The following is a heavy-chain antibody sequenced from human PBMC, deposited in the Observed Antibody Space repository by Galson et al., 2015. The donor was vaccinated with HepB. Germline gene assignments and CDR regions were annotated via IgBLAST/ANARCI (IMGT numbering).Heavy chain of an antibody. V-gene: IGHV3-23*01. D-gene: IGHD5-12*01. Sequence: SLRLSCAASRFTFSSHAMTWVRQAPGKGLEWVSFINGNGGTTSYADSVKGRFTISRDNSKNILYLQMNSLRAGDTAVYYCAKVPYSWGFDYWGQGTLVTVSS. J-gene: IGHJ4*02. CDR3: AKVPYSWGFDY. CDR1: RFTFSSHA. CDR2: INGNGGTT.